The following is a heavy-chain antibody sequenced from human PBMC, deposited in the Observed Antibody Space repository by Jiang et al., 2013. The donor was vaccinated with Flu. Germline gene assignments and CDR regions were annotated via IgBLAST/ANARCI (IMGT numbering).Heavy chain of an antibody. D-gene: IGHD2-15*01. CDR1: GDSVSSNSAS. V-gene: IGHV6-1*01. CDR3: ARDGGILIDY. CDR2: TYYRSKWYN. J-gene: IGHJ4*02. Sequence: GDSVSSNSASWNWIRQSPSRGLEWLGRTYYRSKWYNHYAISVKSRITINPDTSKNQFSLHLNSVTPEDTAVYYCARDGGILIDYWGQGTLVTVSS.